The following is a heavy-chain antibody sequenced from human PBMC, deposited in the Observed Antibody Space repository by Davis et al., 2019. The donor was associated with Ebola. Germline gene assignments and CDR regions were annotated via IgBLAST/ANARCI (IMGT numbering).Heavy chain of an antibody. V-gene: IGHV3-74*01. CDR3: ARRIAMAGVYDY. CDR1: GFTFSSYW. Sequence: GESLKISCAGSGFTFSSYWMHWVRQLPGKRLVWVSRINNDGSSTNYADSVKGRFTISRDNARNTLYLQMNSLRAEDTAVYYCARRIAMAGVYDYWGRGTLVTVSS. CDR2: INNDGSST. J-gene: IGHJ4*02. D-gene: IGHD6-19*01.